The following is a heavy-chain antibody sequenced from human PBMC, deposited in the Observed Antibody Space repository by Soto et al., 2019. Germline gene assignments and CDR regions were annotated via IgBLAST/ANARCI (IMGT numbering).Heavy chain of an antibody. J-gene: IGHJ6*02. D-gene: IGHD3-3*01. CDR2: MNPNSGNT. V-gene: IGHV1-8*01. Sequence: QVQLVQSGAEVKKPGASVKVSCKASGYTFTRYDINCVRQATGQVLEWMGWMNPNSGNTGYAQKYQGRVTMTRNTSISTAYMELSSLRSEDTAVYYCARIVEWSYGMDVWGQGTTVTVSS. CDR3: ARIVEWSYGMDV. CDR1: GYTFTRYD.